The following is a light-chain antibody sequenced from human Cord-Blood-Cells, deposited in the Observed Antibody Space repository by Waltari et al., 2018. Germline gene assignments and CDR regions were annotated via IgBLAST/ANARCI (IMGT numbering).Light chain of an antibody. Sequence: QSALTQPASVSGSPGQSITISCTGTSSDVGSYNLVSWYQQHPGKAPKLMIYEGSKLPSGVSNRFSGSKSGNTASLTISGLQAEDEADYYCCSYAGSNWVFGGGTKLTVL. CDR3: CSYAGSNWV. J-gene: IGLJ3*02. CDR1: SSDVGSYNL. CDR2: EGS. V-gene: IGLV2-23*01.